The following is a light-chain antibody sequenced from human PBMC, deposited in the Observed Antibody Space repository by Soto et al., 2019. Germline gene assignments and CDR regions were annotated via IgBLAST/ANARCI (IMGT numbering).Light chain of an antibody. CDR2: EVS. Sequence: QSALTQPASVSGSPGQSITISCTGTSSDVGGYNFVSWYQQYPGTAPKLMIYEVSNRPSGVSNRFSGSKSGNTASLTISGLQAEDEADYYCSSYRSRSSLEIFGGGTKLTVL. V-gene: IGLV2-14*01. CDR3: SSYRSRSSLEI. CDR1: SSDVGGYNF. J-gene: IGLJ2*01.